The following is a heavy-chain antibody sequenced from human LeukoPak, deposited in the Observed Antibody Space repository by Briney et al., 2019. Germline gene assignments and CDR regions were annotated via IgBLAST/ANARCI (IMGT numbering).Heavy chain of an antibody. D-gene: IGHD6-19*01. CDR3: ARLAGSRSPWYLDL. J-gene: IGHJ2*01. CDR1: GGSISSSSYY. CDR2: IGPSGGSI. Sequence: ETLSLTCTVSGGSISSSSYYWDWIRQAPGKGLEWVSSIGPSGGSIFYADSVKGRFSISRDNARNSLYLQMNSLRADDTAVYYCARLAGSRSPWYLDLWGRGTLVTVS. V-gene: IGHV3-21*04.